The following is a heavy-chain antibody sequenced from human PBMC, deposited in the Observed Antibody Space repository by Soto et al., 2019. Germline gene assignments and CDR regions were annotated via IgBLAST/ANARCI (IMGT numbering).Heavy chain of an antibody. J-gene: IGHJ4*02. CDR1: GYTLTELF. V-gene: IGHV1-24*01. CDR2: FDPEDGET. Sequence: GAPVNVSCKVSGYTLTELFMHWGRQAPGKGLEWMGGFDPEDGETIYAQKFQGRVTMTEDTSTDTAYMELSSLRSEDTAVYYCATDKIDNWGQGTLVTVSS. CDR3: ATDKIDN.